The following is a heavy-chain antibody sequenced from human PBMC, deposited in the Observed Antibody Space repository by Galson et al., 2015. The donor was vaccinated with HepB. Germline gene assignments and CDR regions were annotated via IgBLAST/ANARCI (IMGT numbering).Heavy chain of an antibody. D-gene: IGHD3-10*01. CDR3: ARWGVDVLLWLRADI. J-gene: IGHJ3*02. Sequence: SLRLSCAASGFTFSSYSMNWVRQAPGKGLEWVSSISSSSSYIYYADSVKGRFTISRDNAKNSLYLQMNSLRAEDTAVYYCARWGVDVLLWLRADIWGQGTIVTVSS. CDR1: GFTFSSYS. CDR2: ISSSSSYI. V-gene: IGHV3-21*01.